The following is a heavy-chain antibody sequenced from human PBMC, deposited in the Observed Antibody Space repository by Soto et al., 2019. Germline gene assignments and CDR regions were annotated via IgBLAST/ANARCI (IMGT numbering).Heavy chain of an antibody. Sequence: SETLSLTCTVSGGSISSYYWSWIRQPPGKGLEWIGYIYYSGSTNYNPSLKSRVTISVDTSKNQFSLKLSSVTAADTAVYYCARDRFGVINAGPSIWFDPWGQGTLVTVSS. D-gene: IGHD3-16*02. CDR2: IYYSGST. J-gene: IGHJ5*02. V-gene: IGHV4-59*01. CDR1: GGSISSYY. CDR3: ARDRFGVINAGPSIWFDP.